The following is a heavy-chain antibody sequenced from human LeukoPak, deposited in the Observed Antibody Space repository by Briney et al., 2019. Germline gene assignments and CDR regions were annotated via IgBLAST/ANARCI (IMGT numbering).Heavy chain of an antibody. J-gene: IGHJ4*02. CDR3: ARWITMIVGGYYFDY. CDR2: INPNSGGT. D-gene: IGHD3-22*01. CDR1: GYTFTGYY. Sequence: VASVKVSCKASGYTFTGYYMHWVRQAPGQGLEWVGRINPNSGGTNYAQKFQGRVTMTRDTSISTAYMELSRLRSDDTAVYYCARWITMIVGGYYFDYWGQGTLVTVSS. V-gene: IGHV1-2*06.